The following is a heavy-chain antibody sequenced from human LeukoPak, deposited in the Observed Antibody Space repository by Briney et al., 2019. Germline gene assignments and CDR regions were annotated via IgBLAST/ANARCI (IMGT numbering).Heavy chain of an antibody. V-gene: IGHV4-59*01. D-gene: IGHD2-15*01. CDR1: GGSISSYY. CDR2: ISESGRT. J-gene: IGHJ4*02. Sequence: SETLSLTCTVSGGSISSYYWSWIRQPPGKGLEWIGYISESGRTKPNPSLKSRVTISVDTSKNEFSLKLSSVTAADTAVYYCARVYCSGGSCSRLDYWGQGTLVTVSS. CDR3: ARVYCSGGSCSRLDY.